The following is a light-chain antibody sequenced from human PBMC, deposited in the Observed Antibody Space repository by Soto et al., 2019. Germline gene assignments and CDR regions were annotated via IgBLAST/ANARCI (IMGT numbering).Light chain of an antibody. CDR1: SSNIGAGYD. Sequence: QSVRTQPPSVSGAPGQRVTISCTGSSSNIGAGYDVHWYQQLPGTAPKLLIYVNSNRPSGVPDRFSGSKSGTSASLAITGLQAEDEADYYCQSYDSSLSAVVFGGGTQLTVL. J-gene: IGLJ2*01. CDR3: QSYDSSLSAVV. CDR2: VNS. V-gene: IGLV1-40*01.